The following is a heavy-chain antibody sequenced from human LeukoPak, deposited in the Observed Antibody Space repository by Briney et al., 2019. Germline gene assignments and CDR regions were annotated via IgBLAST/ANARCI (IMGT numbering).Heavy chain of an antibody. CDR1: GGSFSGYY. D-gene: IGHD2-21*02. V-gene: IGHV4-34*01. J-gene: IGHJ4*02. CDR2: INHSGST. CDR3: ARGVTDPN. Sequence: PSETLSLTCAVYGGSFSGYYWSWIRQPPGKGLEWIGEINHSGSTNYNPSLKGRVTISLDTSKSQFSLKLNSVTAADTAVYYCARGVTDPNWGQGTLVTVSS.